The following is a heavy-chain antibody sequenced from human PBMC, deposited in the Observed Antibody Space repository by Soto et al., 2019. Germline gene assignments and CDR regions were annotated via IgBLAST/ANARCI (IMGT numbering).Heavy chain of an antibody. CDR1: GGSISSSSYY. V-gene: IGHV4-39*01. J-gene: IGHJ6*03. CDR2: IYYSGST. D-gene: IGHD6-19*01. Sequence: SETLSLTXTVSGGSISSSSYYWGWIRQPPGKGLEWIGSIYYSGSTYYNPSLKSRVTISVDTSKNQFSLKLSSVTAADTAVYYCARLCGYSSGWTFYYYYMDVWGKGTTVTVSS. CDR3: ARLCGYSSGWTFYYYYMDV.